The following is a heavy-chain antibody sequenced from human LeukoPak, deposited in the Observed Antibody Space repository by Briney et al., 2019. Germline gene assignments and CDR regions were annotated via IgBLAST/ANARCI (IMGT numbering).Heavy chain of an antibody. Sequence: SETLSLTCTVSGGSISSYYWSWIRQPPGKGLEWIGYIYYSGSTNYNPSLRSRVTISVDTSKNQFSLDLRSVTAADTAVYYCARGPHYHDSSGYSPSYSYAMDVWAKGPRSPSP. CDR2: IYYSGST. V-gene: IGHV4-59*01. D-gene: IGHD3-22*01. J-gene: IGHJ6*02. CDR1: GGSISSYY. CDR3: ARGPHYHDSSGYSPSYSYAMDV.